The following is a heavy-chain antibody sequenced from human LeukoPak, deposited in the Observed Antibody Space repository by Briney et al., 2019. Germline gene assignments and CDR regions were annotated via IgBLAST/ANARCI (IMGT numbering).Heavy chain of an antibody. CDR2: ISSSGSIK. CDR3: AARPPIIVAGPFDY. CDR1: GFAFNSYE. J-gene: IGHJ4*02. V-gene: IGHV3-48*03. Sequence: GGSLRLSCIASGFAFNSYEMNWVRQAPGKGLEWVSYISSSGSIKHYADSVKGRFTISRDNAKNSLYLQMNSLRAEDTAVYYCAARPPIIVAGPFDYWGQGTLVTVSS. D-gene: IGHD5-12*01.